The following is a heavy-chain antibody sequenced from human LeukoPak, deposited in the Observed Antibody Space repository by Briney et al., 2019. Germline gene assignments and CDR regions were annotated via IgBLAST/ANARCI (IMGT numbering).Heavy chain of an antibody. D-gene: IGHD3-22*01. CDR1: GITLSNYG. CDR3: AKRGVVIRVILVGFHKEAYYFDS. J-gene: IGHJ4*02. Sequence: GGSLRLSCEVSGITLSNYGMSWVRQAPGKGLEWVAGISGSGGGTNYADSVKGRFTISRDNSKNTLYLQMNSLRAEDTAVYFCAKRGVVIRVILVGFHKEAYYFDSWGQGALVTVSS. V-gene: IGHV3-23*01. CDR2: ISGSGGGT.